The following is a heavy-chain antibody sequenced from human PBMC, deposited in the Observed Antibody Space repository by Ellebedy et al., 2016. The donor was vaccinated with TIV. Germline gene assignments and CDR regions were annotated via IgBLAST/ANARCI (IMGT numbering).Heavy chain of an antibody. Sequence: PSETLSLTCAVYGGSFSGYYWSWIRQPPGKGLEWIGEINHSGSTNYNPSLKSRVTISVDTSKNQFSLKLSSVTAADTAVCYCARLRYYYGSGRGDRFDPWGQGTLVTVSS. CDR2: INHSGST. D-gene: IGHD3-10*01. V-gene: IGHV4-34*01. CDR1: GGSFSGYY. J-gene: IGHJ5*02. CDR3: ARLRYYYGSGRGDRFDP.